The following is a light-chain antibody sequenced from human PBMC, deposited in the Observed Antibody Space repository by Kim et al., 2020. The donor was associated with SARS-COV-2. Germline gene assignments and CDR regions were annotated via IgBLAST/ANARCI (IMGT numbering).Light chain of an antibody. CDR3: STWDTSVSGWV. CDR1: SNNIGNQG. J-gene: IGLJ3*02. Sequence: RQTATLTCPGNSNNIGNQGAAWLQQHQGHPPKLLSYRNNDRPSGISKRFSASRSGNTASLTITELQPDDEADYYCSTWDTSVSGWVFGGGTQLTVL. V-gene: IGLV10-54*01. CDR2: RNN.